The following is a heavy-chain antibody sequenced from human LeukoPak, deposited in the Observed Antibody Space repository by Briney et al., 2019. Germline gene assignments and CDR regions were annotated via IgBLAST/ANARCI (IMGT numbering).Heavy chain of an antibody. CDR1: GGSISSYS. CDR3: ALASSFIDY. D-gene: IGHD6-13*01. Sequence: SETLSLTCTVAGGSISSYSWSWIRQPPEKGLEWIGYIYYSASTNYNPSLKSRVTISVDTSKNQFSLKLSSVTAAATAVYYCALASSFIDYWGQGTLVTVSS. J-gene: IGHJ4*02. CDR2: IYYSAST. V-gene: IGHV4-59*01.